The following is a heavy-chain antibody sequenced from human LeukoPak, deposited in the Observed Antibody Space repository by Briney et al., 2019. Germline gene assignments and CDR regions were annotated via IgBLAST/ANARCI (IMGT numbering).Heavy chain of an antibody. CDR2: IYTSGSP. D-gene: IGHD6-13*01. Sequence: SETLSLTCTVSGVSISSGSYYWSWIRQPAGKGLEWIGRIYTSGSPNYNPSLKSRVTISVDTSKNQFSLKLSSVTAADTAVYYCARGAEEQLVSFDYWGQGTLVTVSS. CDR1: GVSISSGSYY. V-gene: IGHV4-61*02. J-gene: IGHJ4*02. CDR3: ARGAEEQLVSFDY.